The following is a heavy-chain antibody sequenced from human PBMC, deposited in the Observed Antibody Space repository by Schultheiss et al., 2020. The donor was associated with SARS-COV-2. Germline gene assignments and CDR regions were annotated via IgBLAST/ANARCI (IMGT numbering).Heavy chain of an antibody. CDR1: GGSFSGYY. D-gene: IGHD2-2*02. CDR3: ARDRGYCSSTSCYKDLGWFDP. CDR2: INHSGST. V-gene: IGHV4-34*01. J-gene: IGHJ5*02. Sequence: SQTLSLTCAVYGGSFSGYYWSWIRQPPGKGLEWIGEINHSGSTNYNPSLKSRVTISVDTSKNQFSLKLSSVTAADTAVYYCARDRGYCSSTSCYKDLGWFDPWGQGTLVTVSS.